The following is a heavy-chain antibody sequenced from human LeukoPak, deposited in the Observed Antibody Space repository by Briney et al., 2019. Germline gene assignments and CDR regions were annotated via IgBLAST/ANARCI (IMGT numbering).Heavy chain of an antibody. CDR1: GFTFSSYD. V-gene: IGHV3-13*01. CDR2: IGTAGDT. J-gene: IGHJ3*02. Sequence: GGSLRLSCAASGFTFSSYDMHWVRQATGKGLEWVSAIGTAGDTYYPGSVKGRFTISRDNAKNSLYLQMNSLRAEDTAVYYCAREPYSSGWYAFDIWGQGTMVTVSS. D-gene: IGHD6-19*01. CDR3: AREPYSSGWYAFDI.